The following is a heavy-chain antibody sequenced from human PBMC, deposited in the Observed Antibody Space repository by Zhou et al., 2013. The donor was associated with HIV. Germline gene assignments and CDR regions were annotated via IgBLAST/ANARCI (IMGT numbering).Heavy chain of an antibody. J-gene: IGHJ6*03. CDR2: IDPYNGNK. CDR1: GYSFVSYG. CDR3: AREPPWGSSYYMDV. V-gene: IGHV1-18*01. D-gene: IGHD3-16*01. Sequence: QVQLLQSGTEVKTPGDSVNISCKASGYSFVSYGINWVRQAPGQGLEWMGWIDPYNGNKNYTRGRVTMTTDISTSTAYLELRSLRSDDTAMYFCAREPPWGSSYYMDVWGRGTTVIVSS.